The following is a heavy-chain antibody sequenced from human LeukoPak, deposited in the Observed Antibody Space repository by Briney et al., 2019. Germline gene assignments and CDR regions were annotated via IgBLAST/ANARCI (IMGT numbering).Heavy chain of an antibody. CDR1: GFTFSDYY. V-gene: IGHV3-15*01. CDR2: IKSKTDGGTT. Sequence: GGSLRLSCAASGFTFSDYYMSWIRQAPGKGLEWVGRIKSKTDGGTTDYAAPVKGRFTISRDDSKNTLYLQMNSLKTEDTAIYYCMSDLDNWGQGTLVTVSS. CDR3: MSDLDN. J-gene: IGHJ4*02.